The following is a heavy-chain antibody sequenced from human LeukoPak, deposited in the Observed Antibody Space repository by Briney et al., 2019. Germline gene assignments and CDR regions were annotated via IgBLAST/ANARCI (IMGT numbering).Heavy chain of an antibody. CDR3: AKVTVGATGDYFDY. Sequence: GGSLRLSCAASGFTFSSCWMSWVRQAPGKGLEWVANIKQDGSEKYYVDSVKGRFTISRDNAKNSLYLQMNSLRAEDTAVYYCAKVTVGATGDYFDYWGQGTLVTVSS. CDR2: IKQDGSEK. V-gene: IGHV3-7*01. CDR1: GFTFSSCW. J-gene: IGHJ4*02. D-gene: IGHD1-26*01.